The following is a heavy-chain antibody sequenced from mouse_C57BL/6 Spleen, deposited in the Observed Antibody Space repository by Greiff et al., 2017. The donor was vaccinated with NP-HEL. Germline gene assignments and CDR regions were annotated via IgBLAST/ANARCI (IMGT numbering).Heavy chain of an antibody. CDR2: INPSTGGT. J-gene: IGHJ2*01. D-gene: IGHD1-1*01. Sequence: EVQLQQSGPELVKPGASVKISCKASGYSFTGYYMNWVKQSPEKSLEWIGEINPSTGGTTYNQKFKAKATLTVDKYSSTAYMQLKSLTSEDSAVYYCARGITTVGATGFDYWGQGTTLTVSS. CDR3: ARGITTVGATGFDY. CDR1: GYSFTGYY. V-gene: IGHV1-42*01.